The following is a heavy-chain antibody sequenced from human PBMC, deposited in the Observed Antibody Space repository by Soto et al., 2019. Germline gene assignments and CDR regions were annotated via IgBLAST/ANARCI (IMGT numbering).Heavy chain of an antibody. V-gene: IGHV3-23*01. Sequence: EVQVLESGGGLVQPGGSLRLSCAASGFTLRGYAIIWVRQAPGKGLQWVSTIDNSGASTKYADSVRGRFTISRDNSKNTLYLQMNSLRAEDTAVYYCSPYSSGGEFDCWGQGTLVTVSS. CDR3: SPYSSGGEFDC. J-gene: IGHJ4*02. CDR2: IDNSGAST. D-gene: IGHD6-19*01. CDR1: GFTLRGYA.